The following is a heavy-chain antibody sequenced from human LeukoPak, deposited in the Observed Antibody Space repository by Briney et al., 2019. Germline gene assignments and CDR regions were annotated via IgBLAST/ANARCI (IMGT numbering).Heavy chain of an antibody. V-gene: IGHV4-39*01. Sequence: SETLSLTCTVSGGSISSSSYYWGWIRQPPGKGLEWVGSIYYSGSTYYNPSLKSRVTISVDTSKNQFSLKLSSVTAADTAVYYCARHIKGYYDSSGYEAFDIWAKGQWSPSLQ. D-gene: IGHD3-22*01. CDR3: ARHIKGYYDSSGYEAFDI. J-gene: IGHJ3*02. CDR2: IYYSGST. CDR1: GGSISSSSYY.